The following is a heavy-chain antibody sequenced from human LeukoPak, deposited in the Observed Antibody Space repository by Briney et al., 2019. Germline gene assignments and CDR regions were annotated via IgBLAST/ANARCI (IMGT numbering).Heavy chain of an antibody. CDR2: INHSGST. J-gene: IGHJ4*02. D-gene: IGHD3-3*01. CDR3: ARGSTIFGVVITPKLFVFDY. CDR1: GGSFSGYY. V-gene: IGHV4-34*01. Sequence: SETLSLTCAVYGGSFSGYYWSWIRQPPGKGLEWIGEINHSGSTYYNPSLKSRVTISVDTSKNQFSLKLSSVTAADTAVYYCARGSTIFGVVITPKLFVFDYWGQGTLVTVSS.